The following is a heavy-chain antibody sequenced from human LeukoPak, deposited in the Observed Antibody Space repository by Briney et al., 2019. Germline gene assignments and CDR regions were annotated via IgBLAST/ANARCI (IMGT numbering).Heavy chain of an antibody. D-gene: IGHD1-26*01. J-gene: IGHJ4*02. CDR2: IIPIFGTA. Sequence: ASVKVSCKASGGTFSSYAISWVRQAPGQGLEWMGGIIPIFGTANYAQKFQGRVTITADESTSTAYMELSSLRSEDTAVYYCARGVLSGSSSGYWGQGTLVTVSS. V-gene: IGHV1-69*13. CDR1: GGTFSSYA. CDR3: ARGVLSGSSSGY.